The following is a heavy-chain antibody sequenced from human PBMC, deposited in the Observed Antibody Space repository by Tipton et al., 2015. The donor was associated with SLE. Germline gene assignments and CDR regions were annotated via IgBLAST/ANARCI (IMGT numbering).Heavy chain of an antibody. J-gene: IGHJ4*01. CDR2: VFYSGST. CDR3: ARHYGIMSTPLYYFDS. CDR1: GSPLSSSDYY. D-gene: IGHD2-15*01. V-gene: IGHV4-39*07. Sequence: TLSLTCTVSGSPLSSSDYYWGWIRQTPEMGLEWIGRVFYSGSTNYNPSLKSRITISVDTSKRQFSLNLTSVTAADTAVYYCARHYGIMSTPLYYFDSWGQGTLVTVSS.